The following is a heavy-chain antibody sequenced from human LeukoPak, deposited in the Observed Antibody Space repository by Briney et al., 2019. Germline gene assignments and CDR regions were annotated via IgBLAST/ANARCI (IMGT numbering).Heavy chain of an antibody. V-gene: IGHV1-2*02. CDR3: ATRPGDEVGY. D-gene: IGHD7-27*01. J-gene: IGHJ4*02. Sequence: ASVKVSCKASGYTFTGYYMHWVRQAPGQGLEWMGWINPNSGGTIHAQKFQGRVTMTEDTSTDTAYMELSSLRSEDTAVYYCATRPGDEVGYWGQGTLVTVSS. CDR2: INPNSGGT. CDR1: GYTFTGYY.